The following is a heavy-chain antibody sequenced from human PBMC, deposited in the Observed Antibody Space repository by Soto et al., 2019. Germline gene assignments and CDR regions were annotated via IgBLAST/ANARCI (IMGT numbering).Heavy chain of an antibody. J-gene: IGHJ4*02. CDR1: GGSISGFY. CDR2: INYSGST. CDR3: ARDKYTGGEFDY. Sequence: SETLSLTCTVSGGSISGFYWSWIRQPPGKGLEWIGYINYSGSTKYNPSLKSRVTISVDTSKNQFSLKLSSVTAADTAVYYCARDKYTGGEFDYWGQVTLVTVSS. V-gene: IGHV4-59*01. D-gene: IGHD3-10*01.